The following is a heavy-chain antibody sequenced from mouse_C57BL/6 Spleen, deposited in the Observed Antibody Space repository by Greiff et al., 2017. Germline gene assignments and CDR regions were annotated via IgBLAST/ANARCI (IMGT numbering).Heavy chain of an antibody. V-gene: IGHV1-42*01. CDR1: GYSFTGYY. J-gene: IGHJ1*03. Sequence: EVKLVESGPELVKPGASVKISCKASGYSFTGYYMNWVKQSPEKSLEWIGEINPSTGGTTYNQKFKAKATLTVDKSSSTAYMQLKSLTSEDSAVYYCASRPLYGNYEYFDVWGTGTTVTVSS. CDR2: INPSTGGT. CDR3: ASRPLYGNYEYFDV. D-gene: IGHD2-1*01.